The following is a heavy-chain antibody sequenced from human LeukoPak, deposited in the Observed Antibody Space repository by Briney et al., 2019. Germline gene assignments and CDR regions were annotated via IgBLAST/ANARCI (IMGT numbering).Heavy chain of an antibody. Sequence: SETLSLTCAVYGGSFSGYYWSWIRQPPGKGLEWIGEINHSGSTNYNPSLKSRVTISVDTSKNQFSLKLSSVTAADTAVYYCARDKGSSYLSSFDYWGQGTLVTVSS. D-gene: IGHD6-6*01. CDR3: ARDKGSSYLSSFDY. CDR1: GGSFSGYY. J-gene: IGHJ4*02. V-gene: IGHV4-34*01. CDR2: INHSGST.